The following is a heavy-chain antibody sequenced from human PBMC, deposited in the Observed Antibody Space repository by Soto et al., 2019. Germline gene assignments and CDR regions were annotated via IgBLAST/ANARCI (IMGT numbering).Heavy chain of an antibody. CDR1: GFTFSSYW. V-gene: IGHV3-7*01. J-gene: IGHJ6*04. Sequence: EVQLVESGGGLVQPGGSLRLSCAASGFTFSSYWMSWFRQAPGKGLEWVANIKQDGSEENYVDSVKGRFTISRDNAKNPLYLQMNSLRVEDTAVYYCAREIAARLWGKGTTVTVSS. D-gene: IGHD6-6*01. CDR3: AREIAARL. CDR2: IKQDGSEE.